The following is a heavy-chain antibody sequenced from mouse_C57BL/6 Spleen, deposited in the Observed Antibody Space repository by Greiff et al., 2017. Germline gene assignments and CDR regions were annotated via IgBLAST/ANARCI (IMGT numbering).Heavy chain of an antibody. CDR2: IHPSDSDT. CDR1: GYTFTSYW. V-gene: IGHV1-74*01. CDR3: AIVGGDYDGTAYFDY. J-gene: IGHJ2*01. D-gene: IGHD2-4*01. Sequence: QVQLQQPGAELVKPGASVKVSCKASGYTFTSYWMHWVKQRPGQGLEWIGRIHPSDSDTNYNQKFKGKATLTVDKSSSTASMQLSSLTSEDSAVYYCAIVGGDYDGTAYFDYWGQGTTLTVSS.